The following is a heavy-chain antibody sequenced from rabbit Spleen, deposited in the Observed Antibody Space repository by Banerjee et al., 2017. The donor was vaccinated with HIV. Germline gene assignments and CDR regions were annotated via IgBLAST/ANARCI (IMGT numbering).Heavy chain of an antibody. Sequence: QSLEESGGDLVKPGASLTLTCTASGFSFNGGYDMCWVRQAPGKGLEWVACAYAGSSGGTYSATWAKGRFTVSKTSSTTVTLRMTSLTAADTATYFCARDGAGGSYFALWGQGTLVTVS. CDR1: GFSFNGGYD. D-gene: IGHD8-1*01. J-gene: IGHJ4*01. V-gene: IGHV1S40*01. CDR2: AYAGSSGGT. CDR3: ARDGAGGSYFAL.